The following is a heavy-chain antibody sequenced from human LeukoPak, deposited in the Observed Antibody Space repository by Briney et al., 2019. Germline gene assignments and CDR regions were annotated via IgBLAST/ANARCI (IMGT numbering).Heavy chain of an antibody. V-gene: IGHV3-49*04. CDR2: IRSKAYGGTT. D-gene: IGHD1-26*01. J-gene: IGHJ4*02. CDR3: TARRGGSRLDY. Sequence: GGSLRLSCTASGFTFGDYAMSWVRQAPGKGLEWVGFIRSKAYGGTTEYAASVKGRFTISREDSNSVAYVQMNSLKTEDTAVYYCTARRGGSRLDYWRQGTLVTVSS. CDR1: GFTFGDYA.